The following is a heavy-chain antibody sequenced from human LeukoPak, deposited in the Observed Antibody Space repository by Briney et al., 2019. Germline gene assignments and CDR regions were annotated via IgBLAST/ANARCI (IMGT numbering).Heavy chain of an antibody. Sequence: PSETLSITCTVSGGSISSGDYYWSWIRQPPGKGLEWIGYIYYSGSTYYNPSLKSRVTISVDTSKNQFSLKLSSVTAADTAVYYCARDNARIAAAGIIDYWGQGTLVTVSS. CDR2: IYYSGST. J-gene: IGHJ4*02. CDR3: ARDNARIAAAGIIDY. D-gene: IGHD6-13*01. CDR1: GGSISSGDYY. V-gene: IGHV4-30-4*01.